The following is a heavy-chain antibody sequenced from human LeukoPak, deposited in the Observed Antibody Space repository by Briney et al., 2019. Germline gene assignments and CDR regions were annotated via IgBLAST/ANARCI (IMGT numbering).Heavy chain of an antibody. Sequence: PPETLSLTCTVFGGSISSGSFYWSWIRQPPGKGLEWIGYIYYSGSTNYNPSLKSRVTISVDTSKNQFSLKLSSVTAADTAVYYCARDLGREYGYYGSRAGWFDPWGQGTLVTVSS. CDR1: GGSISSGSFY. CDR2: IYYSGST. J-gene: IGHJ5*02. V-gene: IGHV4-61*01. D-gene: IGHD3-10*01. CDR3: ARDLGREYGYYGSRAGWFDP.